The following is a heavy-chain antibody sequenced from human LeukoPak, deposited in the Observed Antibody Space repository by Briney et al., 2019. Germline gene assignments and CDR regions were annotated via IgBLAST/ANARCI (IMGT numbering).Heavy chain of an antibody. J-gene: IGHJ6*03. V-gene: IGHV4-39*07. D-gene: IGHD6-13*01. CDR2: IFYSGNA. CDR1: GGSISSSSYY. CDR3: ARDFRYTSTWTIHYYMDV. Sequence: SETLSLTCTVSGGSISSSSYYWGWIRQPPGKRPEWIGSIFYSGNAHYSPSLRSRVSISVDLSKNQFSLKLSSVTAADTAVYYCARDFRYTSTWTIHYYMDVWGRGTTVTVS.